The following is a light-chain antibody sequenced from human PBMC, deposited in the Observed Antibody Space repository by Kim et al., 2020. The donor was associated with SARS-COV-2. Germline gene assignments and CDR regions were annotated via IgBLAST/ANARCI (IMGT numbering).Light chain of an antibody. J-gene: IGKJ1*01. CDR1: QSVSSSY. V-gene: IGKV3-20*01. CDR3: QQYGSSRA. Sequence: LSPGESATLSCRASQSVSSSYLAWYQQKPGQAPRLLIYGASSRATGIPDRFSGSGSGTDFTLTISRLETEDFAVYYCQQYGSSRAFGQGTKVDIK. CDR2: GAS.